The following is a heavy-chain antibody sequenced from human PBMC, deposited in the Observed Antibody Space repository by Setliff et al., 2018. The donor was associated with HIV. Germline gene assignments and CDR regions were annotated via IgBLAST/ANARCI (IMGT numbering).Heavy chain of an antibody. D-gene: IGHD5-12*01. CDR1: DGSTTGHH. CDR2: MYYTGNT. J-gene: IGHJ4*02. V-gene: IGHV4-4*07. Sequence: PSETLSLTCSVSDGSTTGHHWNWIRQSAEKGLEWIGRMYYTGNTDYNPSLKSRAIMSIDRSRNQFSLKVHSVTAADTAVYYCARQNSGYAPGPFDYWGQGILVTVSS. CDR3: ARQNSGYAPGPFDY.